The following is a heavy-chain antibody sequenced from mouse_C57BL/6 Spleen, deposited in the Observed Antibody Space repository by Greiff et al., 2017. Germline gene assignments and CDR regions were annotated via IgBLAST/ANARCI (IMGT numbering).Heavy chain of an antibody. Sequence: QVQLQQSGPGLVQPSQRLSITCTVSGFSLTSYGVNWVRQSPGKGLEWLGVIWSGGSTDYHAAFMSRLSITKDNSQSQVFFKMNSLQADDTAIYYCAKSTVAAGYFDVWGTVTTVTFSS. D-gene: IGHD1-1*01. V-gene: IGHV2-5*01. J-gene: IGHJ1*03. CDR3: AKSTVAAGYFDV. CDR1: GFSLTSYG. CDR2: IWSGGST.